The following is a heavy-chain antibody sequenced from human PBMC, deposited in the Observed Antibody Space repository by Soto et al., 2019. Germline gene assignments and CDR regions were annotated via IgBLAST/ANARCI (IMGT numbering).Heavy chain of an antibody. V-gene: IGHV1-18*01. CDR2: ISPFNGHT. Sequence: QVQLVQSGTEVKKPGASVKVSCKTSGYTFINFGIGWVRQAPGQGLEWMGWISPFNGHTHYAQKFQGRVSLTTDTSTSTAFLELRSLTYDDTAVYYCAREPPRATAGLNYFDPWSQGTLVTVSS. J-gene: IGHJ5*02. D-gene: IGHD6-13*01. CDR3: AREPPRATAGLNYFDP. CDR1: GYTFINFG.